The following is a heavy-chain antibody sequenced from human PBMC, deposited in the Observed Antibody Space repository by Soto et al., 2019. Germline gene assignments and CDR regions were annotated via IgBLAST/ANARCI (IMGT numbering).Heavy chain of an antibody. CDR1: GFTFSSYG. CDR2: ISYDGNVA. J-gene: IGHJ4*02. Sequence: QVQLVESGGGVVQPGRSLRLSCAASGFTFSSYGMHWVRQAPGKGLEWVTVISYDGNVAYYADSVKGRFTISRDNSKNTLYLQMNSLRTEETAMYSGAKEGPITNWYFDYWGQGTLVTVSS. D-gene: IGHD1-1*01. CDR3: AKEGPITNWYFDY. V-gene: IGHV3-30*18.